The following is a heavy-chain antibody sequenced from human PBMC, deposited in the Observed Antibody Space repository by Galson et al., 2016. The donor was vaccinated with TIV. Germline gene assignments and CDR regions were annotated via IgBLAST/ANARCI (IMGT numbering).Heavy chain of an antibody. CDR1: GFAFRSSA. J-gene: IGHJ6*02. Sequence: SLRLSCAASGFAFRSSAMYWVRQAPGKGLQCVAIISYDGNYKSYADSVKGRFTISRDNSMNRLYLQMNDLTPADTALYYCAREDHQYGSGWYSYYYYYGMDIWGQGTTVTVS. D-gene: IGHD6-19*01. V-gene: IGHV3-30*04. CDR2: ISYDGNYK. CDR3: AREDHQYGSGWYSYYYYYGMDI.